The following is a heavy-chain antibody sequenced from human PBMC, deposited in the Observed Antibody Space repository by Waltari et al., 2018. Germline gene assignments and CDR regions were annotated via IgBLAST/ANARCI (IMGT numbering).Heavy chain of an antibody. CDR1: GGSTSTYY. V-gene: IGHV4-59*01. CDR3: ARADTSTSYFYYYMDV. D-gene: IGHD1-26*01. CDR2: IHYSGSS. J-gene: IGHJ6*03. Sequence: QVQLQESGPGLVQPSETLSLTCTVSGGSTSTYYWRWVRQSPGKGLEWICYIHYSGSSVYNPSLRSRVAISLDTPNNQFSLRLRSVTAADAAIYYCARADTSTSYFYYYMDVWGKGTTVTVSS.